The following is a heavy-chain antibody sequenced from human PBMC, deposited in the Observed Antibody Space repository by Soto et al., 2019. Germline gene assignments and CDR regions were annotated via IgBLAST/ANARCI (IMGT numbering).Heavy chain of an antibody. CDR1: GFTFSDYY. V-gene: IGHV3-11*06. D-gene: IGHD2-15*01. J-gene: IGHJ5*02. CDR3: ARRGSSDNWFDP. Sequence: GGSLRLSCAASGFTFSDYYMSWIRQAPGKGLEWVSYISSTTSYKYADSVKGRFTISRDNAKNPLDLQMNSLRAEDTAVYYCARRGSSDNWFDPWGQGTMGSVSA. CDR2: ISSTTSY.